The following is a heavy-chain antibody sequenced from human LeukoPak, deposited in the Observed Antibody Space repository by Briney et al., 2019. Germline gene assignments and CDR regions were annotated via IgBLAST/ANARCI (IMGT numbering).Heavy chain of an antibody. D-gene: IGHD2-2*01. CDR2: IKHIGST. CDR1: GGSFSGYY. J-gene: IGHJ4*02. CDR3: QRTTYDIAVVPAAIGGYRDY. V-gene: IGHV4-34*01. Sequence: KPSETLSLTCAVYGGSFSGYYWSWIRQPPGNGLEWIGEIKHIGSTNYNPSLKSRVTISVDTSKNQFSLKLSSVTAADTAVYYKQRTTYDIAVVPAAIGGYRDYWGQGTLVTVSS.